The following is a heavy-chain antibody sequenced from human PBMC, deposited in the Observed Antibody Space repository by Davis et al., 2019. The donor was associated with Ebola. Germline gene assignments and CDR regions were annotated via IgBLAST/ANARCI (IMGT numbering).Heavy chain of an antibody. D-gene: IGHD4-11*01. J-gene: IGHJ4*02. V-gene: IGHV4-34*01. CDR1: GGSFSGHS. CDR3: ATTPRYSSHGAYFDY. CDR2: INHSGST. Sequence: SETLSLTCAVYGGSFSGHSWTRIRQPPGKGLEWIGEINHSGSTNYNPSLKSRVTISGDTSKNQFSLKLNSVTAADTAMYYCATTPRYSSHGAYFDYWGQGTLVTVSS.